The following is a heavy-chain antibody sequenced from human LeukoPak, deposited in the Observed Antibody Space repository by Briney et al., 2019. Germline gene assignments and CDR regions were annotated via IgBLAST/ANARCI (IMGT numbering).Heavy chain of an antibody. V-gene: IGHV4-39*07. CDR2: IYYSGST. CDR3: AREPPYYGDYGGVIY. D-gene: IGHD4-17*01. J-gene: IGHJ4*02. Sequence: SEALSLTCTVSGGSISSSSYYWGWIRQPPGKGLEWIGSIYYSGSTYYNPSLKSRVTISVDTSKNQFSLKLSSVTAADTAVYYCAREPPYYGDYGGVIYWGQGTLVTVSS. CDR1: GGSISSSSYY.